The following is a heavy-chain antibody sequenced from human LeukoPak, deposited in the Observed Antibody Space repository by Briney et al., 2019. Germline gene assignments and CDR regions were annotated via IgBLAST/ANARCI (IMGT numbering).Heavy chain of an antibody. J-gene: IGHJ4*02. V-gene: IGHV4-34*01. D-gene: IGHD6-19*01. CDR3: AREYVAAVAGTYFDY. Sequence: SETLSLTCAVYGGSFSGYYWSWIRQPPGKGLEWIGEINHSGSTHYNPSLKSRVTISVDTSKNQFSLKLSSVTAADTAVYYCAREYVAAVAGTYFDYWGQGTLVTVSS. CDR2: INHSGST. CDR1: GGSFSGYY.